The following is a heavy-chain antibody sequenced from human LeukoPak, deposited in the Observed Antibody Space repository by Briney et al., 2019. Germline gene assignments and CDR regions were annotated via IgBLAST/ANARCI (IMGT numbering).Heavy chain of an antibody. CDR3: ALGAYDY. CDR2: INAGDGNT. D-gene: IGHD1-26*01. J-gene: IGHJ4*02. V-gene: IGHV1-3*01. Sequence: ASVKVSCKASGYTFIDYAIHWVRQAPGQRLEWMGWINAGDGNTRYSQNLQGRLTVTRDTSASTAYMELSSLRSEDTAVYYCALGAYDYWGQGTLVTVSS. CDR1: GYTFIDYA.